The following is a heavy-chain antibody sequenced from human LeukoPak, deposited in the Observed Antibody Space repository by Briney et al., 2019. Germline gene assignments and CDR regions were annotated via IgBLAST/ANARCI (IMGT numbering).Heavy chain of an antibody. Sequence: GGSLRLSCAASRFTFSSYAMSWVRQAPGKGLEWVSSISDSGGSTYYADSVKGRFTISRDNSKNTLYLQMNSLRAEDTAVYYCAKSSYYDSSGFYREYYFDYWGQGTLVTVSS. CDR1: RFTFSSYA. CDR2: ISDSGGST. D-gene: IGHD3-22*01. J-gene: IGHJ4*02. CDR3: AKSSYYDSSGFYREYYFDY. V-gene: IGHV3-23*01.